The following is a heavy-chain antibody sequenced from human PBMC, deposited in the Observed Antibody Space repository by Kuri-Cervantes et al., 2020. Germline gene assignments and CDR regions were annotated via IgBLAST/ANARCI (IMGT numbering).Heavy chain of an antibody. Sequence: ESLKISCAASGFSFSTYGMSWVRQAPGKWLEWISYIGSSGSLIYYEDSVKGRVPISRDNAGNSLHLQMNSLRDEDTAVYYCARDPATYCGGACYSFGAFDIWGQGTMVTVSS. CDR3: ARDPATYCGGACYSFGAFDI. CDR1: GFSFSTYG. V-gene: IGHV3-48*02. J-gene: IGHJ3*02. D-gene: IGHD2-21*02. CDR2: IGSSGSLI.